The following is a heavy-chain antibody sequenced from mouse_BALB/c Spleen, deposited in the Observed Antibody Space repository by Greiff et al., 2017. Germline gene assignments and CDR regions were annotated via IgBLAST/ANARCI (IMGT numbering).Heavy chain of an antibody. CDR2: INPDSSTI. CDR3: ARPGGTYGEYWYFDV. J-gene: IGHJ1*01. D-gene: IGHD1-1*02. CDR1: GFDFSRYW. Sequence: EVMLVESGGGLVQPGGSLKLSCAASGFDFSRYWMSWVRQAPGKGLEWIGEINPDSSTINYTPSLKDKFIISRDNAKNTLYLQMSKVRSEDTALYYCARPGGTYGEYWYFDVWGAGTTVTVSS. V-gene: IGHV4-1*02.